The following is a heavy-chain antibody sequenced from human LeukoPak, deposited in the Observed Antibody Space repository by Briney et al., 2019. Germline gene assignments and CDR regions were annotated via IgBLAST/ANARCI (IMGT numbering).Heavy chain of an antibody. CDR1: GFMFSTYE. J-gene: IGHJ3*02. V-gene: IGHV3-23*01. Sequence: GGSLRLSCAASGFMFSTYEMSWVRQAPGKGLEWVSAISGSGGSTYYADSVKGRFTISRDNSKNTLYLQMNSLRAEDTAVYYCAKDRVGATRADAFDIWGQGTMVTVSS. CDR2: ISGSGGST. D-gene: IGHD1-26*01. CDR3: AKDRVGATRADAFDI.